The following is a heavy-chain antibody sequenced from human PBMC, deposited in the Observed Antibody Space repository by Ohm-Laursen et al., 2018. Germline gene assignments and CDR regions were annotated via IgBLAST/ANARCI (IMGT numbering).Heavy chain of an antibody. J-gene: IGHJ6*02. Sequence: SLRLSCAASGFTFDEYAMHWVRQAPGKGLEWVSGISWNSVSIAYADSVKGRFTISRDNARNSLYLQMNSLRVEDTALYYCAKDRGSSGYYYNYGMDVWGQGTTVTVSS. CDR2: ISWNSVSI. D-gene: IGHD3-22*01. CDR1: GFTFDEYA. CDR3: AKDRGSSGYYYNYGMDV. V-gene: IGHV3-9*01.